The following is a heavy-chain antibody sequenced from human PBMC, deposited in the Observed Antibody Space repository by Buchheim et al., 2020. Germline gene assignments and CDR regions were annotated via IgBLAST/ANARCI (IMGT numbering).Heavy chain of an antibody. D-gene: IGHD2-15*01. CDR3: ARDMGYCSGGSCYRWFDP. CDR2: IYTSGST. CDR1: GGSISSGSYY. V-gene: IGHV4-61*02. J-gene: IGHJ5*02. Sequence: QVQLQESGPGLVKPSQTLSLTCTVSGGSISSGSYYWSWIRQPAGKGLEWIGRIYTSGSTNYNPSLTSRVTISVDTSKNQFSLKLSSVTAADTAVYYCARDMGYCSGGSCYRWFDPWGQGTL.